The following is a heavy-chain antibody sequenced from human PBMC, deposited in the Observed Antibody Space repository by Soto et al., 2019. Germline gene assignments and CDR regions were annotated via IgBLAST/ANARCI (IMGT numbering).Heavy chain of an antibody. V-gene: IGHV4-34*01. CDR2: INHSGST. CDR3: TSGDNWNYYPFDY. D-gene: IGHD1-7*01. CDR1: GGSFIGYY. Sequence: QVQLQQWGAGLLKPSETLSLTCAVYGGSFIGYYWSWIRQPPGNGLEWIGEINHSGSTNYNPSLKSRVTISVHTSKNQFSLKLISVTAADTAVYYCTSGDNWNYYPFDYWGQGTLVTVSS. J-gene: IGHJ4*02.